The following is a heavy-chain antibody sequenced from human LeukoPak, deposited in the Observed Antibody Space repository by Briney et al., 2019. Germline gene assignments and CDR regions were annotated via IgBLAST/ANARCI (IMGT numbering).Heavy chain of an antibody. Sequence: SETLSLTCTVSGASISTYFWSWIRQPPGKGLEWIGYIYSSGSTNYNPSLKSRVTISVDTAKNQLSLKLSSVTAADTAMYYCARQVYMSPYAFDIWGEGTVVTVSS. V-gene: IGHV4-59*08. J-gene: IGHJ3*02. CDR3: ARQVYMSPYAFDI. CDR1: GASISTYF. CDR2: IYSSGST. D-gene: IGHD3-10*01.